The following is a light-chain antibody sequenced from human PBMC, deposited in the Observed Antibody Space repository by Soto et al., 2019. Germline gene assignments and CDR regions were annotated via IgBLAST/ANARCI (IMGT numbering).Light chain of an antibody. CDR1: QNIDSTF. J-gene: IGKJ1*01. V-gene: IGKV3-20*01. CDR2: AAS. Sequence: VLTQSPGTLSLSPGDRGTLSCRASQNIDSTFLAWYQHRSGQAPRLLIYAASTRATGIPDRFSGSGSGTDFTLTISRLEPEDFAVYYCQEYGSSQTFGQGTKV. CDR3: QEYGSSQT.